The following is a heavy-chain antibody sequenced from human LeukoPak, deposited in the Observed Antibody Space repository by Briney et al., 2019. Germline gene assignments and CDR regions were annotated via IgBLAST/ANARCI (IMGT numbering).Heavy chain of an antibody. CDR1: GGSFSGYY. V-gene: IGHV4-34*01. J-gene: IGHJ6*03. CDR3: ARLAARPNYYMDV. CDR2: INHSGST. Sequence: PSETLSLTCAVYGGSFSGYYWSWIRQPPGKGLEWIGEINHSGSTNYNPSLKSRVTISVDTSKNQFSLKLSSVTAADTAVYYCARLAARPNYYMDVWGKGTTVPVSS. D-gene: IGHD6-6*01.